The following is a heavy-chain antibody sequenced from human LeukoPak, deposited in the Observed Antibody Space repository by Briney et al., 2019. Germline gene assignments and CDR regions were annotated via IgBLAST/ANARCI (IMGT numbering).Heavy chain of an antibody. CDR2: INSNGSEI. D-gene: IGHD3-10*01. CDR1: GFTFSSYW. Sequence: GGSLRLSCAASGFTFSSYWMHWVRQAPGKGLVWVSRINSNGSEISYADSVKGRFTISRDNAKNTLYLQMNSLRAEDTAVYYCARVGLLWFGELFNYFDYWGQGTLVTVSS. CDR3: ARVGLLWFGELFNYFDY. V-gene: IGHV3-74*01. J-gene: IGHJ4*02.